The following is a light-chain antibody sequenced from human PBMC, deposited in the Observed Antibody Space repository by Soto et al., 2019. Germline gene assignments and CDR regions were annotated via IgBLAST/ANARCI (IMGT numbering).Light chain of an antibody. CDR2: EVS. Sequence: QSALTQPASVSGSPGQSITISCTGTSSDVGSYNLVPWYHQHPRKTPKLMIYEVSKRPSGVSNRLSGSKSGNTASLTISGLQAEDEADYYCCSYAGSSTFVVFGGGTKLTVL. J-gene: IGLJ2*01. CDR3: CSYAGSSTFVV. CDR1: SSDVGSYNL. V-gene: IGLV2-23*02.